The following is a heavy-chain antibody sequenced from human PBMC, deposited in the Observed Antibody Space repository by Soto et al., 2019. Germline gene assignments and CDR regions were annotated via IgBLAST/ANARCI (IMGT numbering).Heavy chain of an antibody. J-gene: IGHJ4*02. CDR3: AKYASSTWSLFDF. D-gene: IGHD6-13*01. CDR2: VTGSGAAT. Sequence: GGSLRLSCAASGFPFSSYAMSWVRQAPEKGLEWVSAVTGSGAATYYADSVKGRFTISRDNSRNTLYLQMNSLRAEDTAVYYCAKYASSTWSLFDFWGQGTLVTVSS. CDR1: GFPFSSYA. V-gene: IGHV3-23*01.